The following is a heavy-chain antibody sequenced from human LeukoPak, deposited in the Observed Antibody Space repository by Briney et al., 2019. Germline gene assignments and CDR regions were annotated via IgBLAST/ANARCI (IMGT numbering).Heavy chain of an antibody. J-gene: IGHJ4*02. CDR2: ISYDGSNK. Sequence: GGSLRLSCAASGFTFNNYAMHWVRQAPGKGLQWVAVISYDGSNKYYADSVKGRFTISRDNSKNTLYLQMNSLRSEDTAVYYCASTIYGSAGYKLEYWGQGTLVTVSS. D-gene: IGHD3-10*01. CDR3: ASTIYGSAGYKLEY. V-gene: IGHV3-30*04. CDR1: GFTFNNYA.